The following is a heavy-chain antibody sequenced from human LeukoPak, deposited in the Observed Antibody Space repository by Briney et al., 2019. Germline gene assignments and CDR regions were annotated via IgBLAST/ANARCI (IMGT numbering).Heavy chain of an antibody. Sequence: GGSLRLSCAASGFTFSSYWMCWVRQAPGEGLEWVAIIKQDGSDKYYVDSMEGRFIISRDNAKNSLYLQMNSLRAEDTAVYYCLTSTRSHRFDYWGQGTLVTVSS. CDR3: LTSTRSHRFDY. CDR2: IKQDGSDK. CDR1: GFTFSSYW. J-gene: IGHJ4*02. V-gene: IGHV3-7*01. D-gene: IGHD2-15*01.